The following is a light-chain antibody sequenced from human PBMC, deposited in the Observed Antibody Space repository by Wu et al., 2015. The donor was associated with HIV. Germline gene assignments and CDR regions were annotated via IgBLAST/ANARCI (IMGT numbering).Light chain of an antibody. J-gene: IGKJ3*01. V-gene: IGKV3-11*01. Sequence: VLTQSPATLSLSPGETATLSCRASQSVGSFLAWYQQRPGQPPRFLIYDASNRAAGIPARFRGSGSGADFTLTISSPESEDSAIYYCQQGRDWPLTLGPGTKVEIK. CDR3: QQGRDWPLT. CDR2: DAS. CDR1: QSVGSF.